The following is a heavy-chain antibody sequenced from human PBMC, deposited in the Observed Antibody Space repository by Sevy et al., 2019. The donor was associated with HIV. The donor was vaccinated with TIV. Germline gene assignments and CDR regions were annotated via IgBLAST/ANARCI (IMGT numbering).Heavy chain of an antibody. Sequence: SETLSLTCTVSGGSISSYYWSWIRQPPGKGLEWIGYIYYSGSTNYNPSLKSRVTISVDTSKNQFSLKLSSVTTADTAVYYCATVIAAATAYYYYGMVVWGQGTTVTVSS. V-gene: IGHV4-59*01. CDR2: IYYSGST. CDR3: ATVIAAATAYYYYGMVV. J-gene: IGHJ6*02. CDR1: GGSISSYY. D-gene: IGHD6-13*01.